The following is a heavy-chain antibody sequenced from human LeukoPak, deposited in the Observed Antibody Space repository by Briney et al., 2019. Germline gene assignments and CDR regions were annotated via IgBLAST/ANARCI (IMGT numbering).Heavy chain of an antibody. CDR1: GDSISSYY. Sequence: PSETLSLTCTVSGDSISSYYWSWIRQPPGKGLEWIGYIYYSGSTNYNPSLKSRVTISVDTSKNQFSLKLSSVTAADTAVYYCARDGFNPFDYWGQGTLVTVSS. J-gene: IGHJ4*02. CDR3: ARDGFNPFDY. CDR2: IYYSGST. D-gene: IGHD3-10*01. V-gene: IGHV4-59*01.